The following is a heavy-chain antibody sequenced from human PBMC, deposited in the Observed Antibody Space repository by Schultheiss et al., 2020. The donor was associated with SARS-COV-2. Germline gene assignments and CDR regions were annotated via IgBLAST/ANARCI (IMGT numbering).Heavy chain of an antibody. Sequence: GGSLRLSCAASGFTFSSYAMSWVRQAPGKGLEWVSGISGSGGSTYYADSVKGRFTISRDNSKNTLYLQMNSLRAEDTAVYYCAKAEAYYYDSSGGYYFDYWGQGTLVTVSS. V-gene: IGHV3-23*01. CDR1: GFTFSSYA. D-gene: IGHD3-22*01. CDR3: AKAEAYYYDSSGGYYFDY. CDR2: ISGSGGST. J-gene: IGHJ4*02.